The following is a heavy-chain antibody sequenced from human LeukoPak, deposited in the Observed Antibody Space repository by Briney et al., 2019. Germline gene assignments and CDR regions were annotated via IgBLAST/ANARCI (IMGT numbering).Heavy chain of an antibody. CDR2: INPNSGGT. Sequence: ASVKVSCKASVYTFTGYYMHWVRQAPGQGLEWMGWINPNSGGTNYAQKFQGRVTMTRDTSISTAYMELSRLRSDDTAVYYCARALAVTTLALDYWGQGTLVTVSS. J-gene: IGHJ4*02. D-gene: IGHD4-17*01. V-gene: IGHV1-2*02. CDR3: ARALAVTTLALDY. CDR1: VYTFTGYY.